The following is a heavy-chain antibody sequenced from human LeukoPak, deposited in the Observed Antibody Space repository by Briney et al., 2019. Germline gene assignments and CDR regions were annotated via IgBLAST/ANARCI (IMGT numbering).Heavy chain of an antibody. Sequence: ASVKVSCKASAYTFIIYDINWVRQATGRRPEWMGWMNPNSGHTGYAQKFQGRVTMTRDTSISTAYMELSSLRSEDTAVYYCARERDNWDLDSWGQGTLVTVSS. J-gene: IGHJ4*02. CDR1: AYTFIIYD. CDR3: ARERDNWDLDS. V-gene: IGHV1-8*01. CDR2: MNPNSGHT. D-gene: IGHD1-20*01.